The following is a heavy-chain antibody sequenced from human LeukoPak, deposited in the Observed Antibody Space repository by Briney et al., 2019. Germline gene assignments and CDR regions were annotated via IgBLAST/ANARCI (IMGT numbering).Heavy chain of an antibody. CDR1: GFSFSNYW. J-gene: IGHJ4*02. D-gene: IGHD5-18*01. Sequence: GSLRLSCAASGFSFSNYWMSWVRQAPGKGLEWVANIKQDGSEKYYVGSVEGRFTISRDNSKNSLYLQMNSLRAEDTAVYYCARPGYSYTVWGQGTLVTVSS. V-gene: IGHV3-7*01. CDR3: ARPGYSYTV. CDR2: IKQDGSEK.